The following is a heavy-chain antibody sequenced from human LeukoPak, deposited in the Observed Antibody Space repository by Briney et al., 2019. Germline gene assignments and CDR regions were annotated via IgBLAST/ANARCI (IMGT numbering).Heavy chain of an antibody. Sequence: SETLSLTCTVSGYSITSAYYWGWIRQPPGKGLEWIGSFFLKGSTYYNPSLKSRVTISADTSKNQFSLTLSSVTAADTAVYYCARVARCTSCFDVDYWGQGTLVTVSS. CDR2: FFLKGST. V-gene: IGHV4-38-2*02. CDR3: ARVARCTSCFDVDY. D-gene: IGHD2-2*01. CDR1: GYSITSAYY. J-gene: IGHJ4*02.